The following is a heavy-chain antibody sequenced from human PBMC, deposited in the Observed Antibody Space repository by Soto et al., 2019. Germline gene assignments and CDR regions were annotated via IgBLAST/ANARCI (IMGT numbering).Heavy chain of an antibody. J-gene: IGHJ4*02. CDR2: INHSGST. CDR1: GGSFSGYY. Sequence: LSLTCAVYGGSFSGYYWSWIRQPPGKGLEWIGEINHSGSTNYNPSLKSRVTISVDTSKNQFSLKLSFVTAADTVLYYCVREKLRSGDYGDYGQVCYFDYWGQGTLVTAPQ. D-gene: IGHD4-17*01. V-gene: IGHV4-34*01. CDR3: VREKLRSGDYGDYGQVCYFDY.